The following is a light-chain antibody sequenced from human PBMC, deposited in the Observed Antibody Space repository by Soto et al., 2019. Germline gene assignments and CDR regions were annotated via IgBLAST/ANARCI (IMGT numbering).Light chain of an antibody. CDR1: QDISTY. J-gene: IGKJ4*01. CDR2: DAT. CDR3: QQYDNLPS. Sequence: DIQMTQSPSSLSASVGDRVTITCQASQDISTYLNWYQQKPGKAPKLLIYDATNLEIGVPSRFSGSGSGTDFTFTISSLQPEDIATYYCQQYDNLPSFGGGTKVDIK. V-gene: IGKV1-33*01.